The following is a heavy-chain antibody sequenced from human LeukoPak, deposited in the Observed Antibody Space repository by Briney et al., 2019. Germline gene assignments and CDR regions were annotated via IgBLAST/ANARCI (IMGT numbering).Heavy chain of an antibody. Sequence: SETLSLTCSVSGGSMGTYYWTWVRQPPGKGLEWIGYIYYSGSTNYNPSLKSRVTISVDTSKNQFSLKLSSVTAADTAVYYCARDSGSYYRGDAFDIWGQGTMVTVSS. V-gene: IGHV4-59*01. J-gene: IGHJ3*02. CDR3: ARDSGSYYRGDAFDI. CDR1: GGSMGTYY. D-gene: IGHD1-26*01. CDR2: IYYSGST.